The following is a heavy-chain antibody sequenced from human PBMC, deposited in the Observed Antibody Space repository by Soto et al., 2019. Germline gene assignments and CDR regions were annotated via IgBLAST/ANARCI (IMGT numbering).Heavy chain of an antibody. CDR1: GFTFSASY. D-gene: IGHD3-10*01. CDR3: AIRGLSKSEVRGYFDY. CDR2: ISGSGHSP. J-gene: IGHJ4*02. V-gene: IGHV3-23*01. Sequence: PGGSLRLSCAASGFTFSASYMTWIRQAPGRGLEWVSAISGSGHSPNYGDSVKGRFTISRDNSKNTLFMQMNSLRAEDTAVYYCAIRGLSKSEVRGYFDYWGRGTLVTVSS.